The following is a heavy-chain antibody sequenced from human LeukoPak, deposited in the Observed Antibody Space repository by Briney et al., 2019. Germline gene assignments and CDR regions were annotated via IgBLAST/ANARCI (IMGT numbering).Heavy chain of an antibody. V-gene: IGHV3-23*01. CDR1: GITLSNYG. D-gene: IGHD3/OR15-3a*01. J-gene: IGHJ4*02. Sequence: GGSLRLSCAVSGITLSNYGMSWVRQAPGKGLEWVAGISDSGGSANYADSVKGRFTISRDNPKNTLYLQMNSLRAEDTAVYFCAKRGVVIRVILVGFHKEAYYFESWGQGVLVTVSS. CDR3: AKRGVVIRVILVGFHKEAYYFES. CDR2: ISDSGGSA.